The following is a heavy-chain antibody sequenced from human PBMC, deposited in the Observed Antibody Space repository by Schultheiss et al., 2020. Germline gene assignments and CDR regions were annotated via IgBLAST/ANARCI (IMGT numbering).Heavy chain of an antibody. Sequence: GGSLRLSCAASGFTFSSYGMHWVRQAPGKGLEWVSSISHDDNYIYYADSVKGRFTISRDNANNSLYLQMDSLRAEDTAVYYCAKDGGQHLNYHYGLDVWGQGTTVTVSS. V-gene: IGHV3-21*06. CDR3: AKDGGQHLNYHYGLDV. D-gene: IGHD6-13*01. CDR2: ISHDDNYI. J-gene: IGHJ6*02. CDR1: GFTFSSYG.